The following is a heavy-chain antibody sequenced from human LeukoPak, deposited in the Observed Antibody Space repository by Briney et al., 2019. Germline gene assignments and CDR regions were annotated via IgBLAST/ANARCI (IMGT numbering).Heavy chain of an antibody. CDR1: GFTFSSYE. CDR2: VSGSGGNT. CDR3: ARGGLGWYFDL. J-gene: IGHJ2*01. V-gene: IGHV3-23*01. Sequence: GGSLRLSCAASGFTFSSYEMNWVRQAPGKGLEWVSGVSGSGGNTYYADSVKGRFTISRDNSKNTLYVQMSSLRVEDTAVYYCARGGLGWYFDLWGRGTLVTVSS. D-gene: IGHD3-10*01.